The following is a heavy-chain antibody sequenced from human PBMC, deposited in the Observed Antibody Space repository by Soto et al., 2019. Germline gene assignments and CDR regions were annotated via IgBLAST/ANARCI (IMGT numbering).Heavy chain of an antibody. V-gene: IGHV1-8*01. CDR1: GYTFTSYD. J-gene: IGHJ6*03. CDR2: MNPNSGNT. D-gene: IGHD3-3*01. Sequence: ASVKVSCKASGYTFTSYDINWVRQATGQGLEWMGWMNPNSGNTGYAQKFQGRVTMTRNTSISTAYMELSSLRSEDTAVYYCARGPAGLYVFWFGYYVWFPAANTVLAFWVKGPSVPAS. CDR3: ARGPAGLYVFWFGYYVWFPAANTVLAF.